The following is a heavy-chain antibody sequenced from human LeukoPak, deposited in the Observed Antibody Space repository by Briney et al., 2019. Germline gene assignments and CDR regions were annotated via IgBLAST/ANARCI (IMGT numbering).Heavy chain of an antibody. CDR2: INPNSGGT. V-gene: IGHV1-2*06. J-gene: IGHJ4*02. D-gene: IGHD6-19*01. CDR3: ARVGRSKTRLDYFDY. CDR1: GYTFTGYY. Sequence: ASVTVSFTASGYTFTGYYMHWVRQAPGQGLEWMGRINPNSGGTNYAQKFQGRVTMTRDTSISTAYMELSRLRSDDTAVYYCARVGRSKTRLDYFDYWGQGTLVTVSS.